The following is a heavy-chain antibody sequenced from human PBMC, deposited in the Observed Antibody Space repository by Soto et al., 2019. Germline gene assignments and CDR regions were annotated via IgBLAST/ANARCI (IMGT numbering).Heavy chain of an antibody. J-gene: IGHJ3*02. Sequence: PGESLKISCKGSGYTFTSYWIGWVRQMPGKGLEWMGIIHPGDSDTRYSPSFQGQVTTSADKSITTAYLQWSSLKASDTAIYYCARIHFAAFDIWGQGTMVTVSS. CDR1: GYTFTSYW. CDR2: IHPGDSDT. D-gene: IGHD3-3*02. CDR3: ARIHFAAFDI. V-gene: IGHV5-51*01.